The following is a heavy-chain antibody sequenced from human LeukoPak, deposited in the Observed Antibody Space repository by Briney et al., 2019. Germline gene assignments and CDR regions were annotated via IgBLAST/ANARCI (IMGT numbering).Heavy chain of an antibody. Sequence: HPGGSLRLSCAASGFTFDDYAMHWVRQAPGKGLEWVSGISWNSGSIGYADSVKGRFTISRDNAKNSLYLQMNSLRAEDTALYYCAKAPPRGDSSGYPLSGFDYWGQGTLVTVSS. V-gene: IGHV3-9*01. CDR2: ISWNSGSI. CDR3: AKAPPRGDSSGYPLSGFDY. D-gene: IGHD3-22*01. CDR1: GFTFDDYA. J-gene: IGHJ4*02.